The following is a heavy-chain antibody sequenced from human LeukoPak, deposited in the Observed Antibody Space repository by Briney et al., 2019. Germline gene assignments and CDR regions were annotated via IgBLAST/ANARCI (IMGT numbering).Heavy chain of an antibody. CDR1: GFTFSSYG. V-gene: IGHV3-30*02. J-gene: IGHJ4*02. Sequence: GGSLRLSCAASGFTFSSYGMHWVRQAPGKGLEWVAFIRYDGSNKYYADSVKGRFTISRDNSKNTLYLQMNSLRAEDTAVYYCAKEGYASSFFDYWGQGTLVTVSS. CDR3: AKEGYASSFFDY. CDR2: IRYDGSNK. D-gene: IGHD3-22*01.